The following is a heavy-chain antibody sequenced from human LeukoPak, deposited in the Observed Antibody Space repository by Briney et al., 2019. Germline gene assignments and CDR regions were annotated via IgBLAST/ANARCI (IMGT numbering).Heavy chain of an antibody. CDR2: ISGDSTYI. J-gene: IGHJ4*02. V-gene: IGHV3-21*01. D-gene: IGHD1-1*01. Sequence: GGSLRLSCAASGFTFASYSMNWFRQAPGKGLEWVSSISGDSTYIYNAGSVKGRFTISRDNAQASLYLQMISLRADDTTVYYCARVSGRLERPSDLDYWGQGTLVIVSS. CDR3: ARVSGRLERPSDLDY. CDR1: GFTFASYS.